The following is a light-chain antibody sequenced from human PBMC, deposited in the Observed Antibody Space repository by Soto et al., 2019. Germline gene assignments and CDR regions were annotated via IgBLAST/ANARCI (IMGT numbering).Light chain of an antibody. CDR2: GAS. CDR3: QQQNNWPPWP. CDR1: QSVGSN. V-gene: IGKV3-15*01. Sequence: EIVLTQSPATLSSFPGDRVTLSCRASQSVGSNVAWYQQKPGQPPRLLIYGASTRAARDAARFSGSGSGRQFSLTISSLQSEYFGIYHRQQQNNWPPWPSGQ. J-gene: IGKJ1*01.